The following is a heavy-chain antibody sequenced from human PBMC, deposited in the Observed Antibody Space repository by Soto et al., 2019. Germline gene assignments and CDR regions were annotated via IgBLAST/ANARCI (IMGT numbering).Heavy chain of an antibody. CDR3: ARAEGMVRGVNEY. D-gene: IGHD3-10*01. J-gene: IGHJ4*02. CDR1: GFTFSSYA. Sequence: QVQLVESGGGVVQPGRSLRLSCAASGFTFSSYAMHWVRQAPGKGLEWVAVISYDGSNKYYADSVKGRFTISRDNSKNTLYLQRNSLRAEDTAVYYCARAEGMVRGVNEYWGQGTLVTVSS. CDR2: ISYDGSNK. V-gene: IGHV3-30-3*01.